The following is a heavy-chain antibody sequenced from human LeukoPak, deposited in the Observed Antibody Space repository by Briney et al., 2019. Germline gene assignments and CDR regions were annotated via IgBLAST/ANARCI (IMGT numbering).Heavy chain of an antibody. D-gene: IGHD3-10*01. CDR3: ARHRGFGDNWFDP. J-gene: IGHJ5*02. V-gene: IGHV5-51*01. CDR1: GYSFPSYW. Sequence: GESLKISCKASGYSFPSYWIAWVRQMPGKGLEWMGIIYAGNSDTRYSPSFQGQVTISADKSISTAYLQWSSLKASDTAMYYCARHRGFGDNWFDPWGQGTLVTVSS. CDR2: IYAGNSDT.